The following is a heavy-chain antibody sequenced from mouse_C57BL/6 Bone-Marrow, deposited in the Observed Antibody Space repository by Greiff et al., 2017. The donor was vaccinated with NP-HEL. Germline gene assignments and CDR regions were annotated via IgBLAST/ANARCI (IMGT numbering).Heavy chain of an antibody. CDR3: ARDEAWFAY. V-gene: IGHV1-19*01. J-gene: IGHJ3*01. Sequence: EVQLQQSGPVLVKPGASVKMSCKASGYTFTDYYMNWVKQSHGKSLEWIGVINPYNGGTSYNQKFKGKATLTVDKSSSTAYMELNSLTSEDSAVYYCARDEAWFAYWGQGTLVTVSA. CDR2: INPYNGGT. CDR1: GYTFTDYY.